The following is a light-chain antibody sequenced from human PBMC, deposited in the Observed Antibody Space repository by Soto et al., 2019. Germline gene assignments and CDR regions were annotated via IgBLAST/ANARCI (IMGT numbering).Light chain of an antibody. J-gene: IGKJ1*01. CDR2: AAS. CDR3: QQYYSERT. Sequence: AIRMTQSPSALSASTGDRVTITCRASQGISSYLAWYQQKPGKAPKLLIYAASTLQSGVPSRFSGSGSGTDFTLTISCLQSEDFATYYCQQYYSERTFGQGTKV. CDR1: QGISSY. V-gene: IGKV1-8*01.